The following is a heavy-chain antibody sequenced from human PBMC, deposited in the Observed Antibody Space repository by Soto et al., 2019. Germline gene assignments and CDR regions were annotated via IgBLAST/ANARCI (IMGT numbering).Heavy chain of an antibody. Sequence: ASVKVSCKASGYTFTNYDINWVRQATGQGLEWMGWMNPNSGNTDYEQKFQGRVTMTRNISISTAYMELSSLSSEDTAVYYCARAGAATLSDYWGQGTLVTVSS. J-gene: IGHJ4*02. CDR1: GYTFTNYD. CDR2: MNPNSGNT. V-gene: IGHV1-8*01. D-gene: IGHD2-15*01. CDR3: ARAGAATLSDY.